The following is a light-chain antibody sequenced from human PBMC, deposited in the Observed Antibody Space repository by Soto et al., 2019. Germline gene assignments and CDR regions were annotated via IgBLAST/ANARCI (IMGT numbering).Light chain of an antibody. J-gene: IGKJ1*01. CDR3: QQRFNWPRT. CDR2: GAS. Sequence: EIVMTQSPGTLSVSPGERATLACRASRGSSSNLAWYQQKPGQAPRVLIYGASTRATGIPARFSGSGAGTEFTLTISSLQSEDFAVYYCQQRFNWPRTFGQGTNVEIK. CDR1: RGSSSN. V-gene: IGKV3-15*01.